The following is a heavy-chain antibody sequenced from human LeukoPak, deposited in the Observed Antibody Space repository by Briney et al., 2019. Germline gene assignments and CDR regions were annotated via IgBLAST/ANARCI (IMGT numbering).Heavy chain of an antibody. Sequence: SQTLSLTCTVSGGSISSGGYYWSWIRQHPGKGLEWIGYIYYSGSTYYNPSLKSRVTISVDTSKNQFSLKLSSVTAADTAVYYCARGGNPRIDYWGQGTLVTVSS. J-gene: IGHJ4*02. CDR1: GGSISSGGYY. CDR2: IYYSGST. CDR3: ARGGNPRIDY. V-gene: IGHV4-31*03. D-gene: IGHD4-23*01.